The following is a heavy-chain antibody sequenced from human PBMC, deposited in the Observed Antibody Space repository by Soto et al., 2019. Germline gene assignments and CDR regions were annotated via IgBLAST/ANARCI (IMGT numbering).Heavy chain of an antibody. V-gene: IGHV1-18*01. CDR3: ARDFYQSSGYCDY. CDR1: GYTFSSYG. CDR2: ISAYSGNT. D-gene: IGHD3-22*01. Sequence: QVQLVQSGAEVKKPGASVKVSCKAYGYTFSSYGLSWVRQAPGQGLEWMGWISAYSGNTVYTQRFKGRLTMATDTSTGTAYMELRSLRSDDTAVYYCARDFYQSSGYCDYLGQGILVTVAS. J-gene: IGHJ4*02.